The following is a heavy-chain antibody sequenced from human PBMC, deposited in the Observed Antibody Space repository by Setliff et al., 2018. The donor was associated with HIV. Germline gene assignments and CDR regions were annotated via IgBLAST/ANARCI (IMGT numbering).Heavy chain of an antibody. CDR3: ARFEVTTVTTRDY. J-gene: IGHJ4*02. D-gene: IGHD4-17*01. V-gene: IGHV4-59*12. CDR2: IYYSGST. CDR1: GGSISSYY. Sequence: SETLSLTCTVSGGSISSYYWSWIRQPPGKGLEWMGYIYYSGSTNYNPSLNGRVTISVDTSNKNQFSLKLRSVTAADTAVYYCARFEVTTVTTRDYWGQGTLVTVSS.